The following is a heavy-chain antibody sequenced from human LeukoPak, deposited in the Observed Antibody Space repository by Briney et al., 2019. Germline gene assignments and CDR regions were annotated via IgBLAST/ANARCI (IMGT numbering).Heavy chain of an antibody. Sequence: PSETLSLTCTVSGGSISSYYWNWIRQPPRKGLEWIGYIYYSGSTNYNPSLKSRVTISVDTSKNQFSLKLSSVTAADTAVYYCARWTAYYFDYWGQGTLVTVSS. J-gene: IGHJ4*02. CDR3: ARWTAYYFDY. D-gene: IGHD3/OR15-3a*01. CDR2: IYYSGST. V-gene: IGHV4-59*01. CDR1: GGSISSYY.